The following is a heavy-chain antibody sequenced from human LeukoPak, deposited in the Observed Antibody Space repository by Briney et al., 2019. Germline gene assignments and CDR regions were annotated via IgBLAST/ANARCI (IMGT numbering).Heavy chain of an antibody. D-gene: IGHD1-26*01. CDR2: IDFSDDGAS. Sequence: GGSLRLFCAASGFRFSGYVMSWVRQAPGKGLEYVSSIDFSDDGASYYADSVKGRFTISRDNSKNTLFLQMNSLRVEDTAFYYCARVDSGNYDYWGQGTLLTVSS. CDR3: ARVDSGNYDY. J-gene: IGHJ4*02. CDR1: GFRFSGYV. V-gene: IGHV3-23*01.